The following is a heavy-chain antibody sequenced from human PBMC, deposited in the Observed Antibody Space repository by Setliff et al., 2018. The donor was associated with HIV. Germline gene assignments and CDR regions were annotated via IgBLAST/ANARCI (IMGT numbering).Heavy chain of an antibody. CDR3: ARTRPPSGLASAYFFDS. CDR2: IDWDDDK. Sequence: SGPTLVNPTQTLTLTCTFSGFSLNTVGMCVGWIRQPPGKALEWLARIDWDDDKYYITSLKTRLTISKDTSKNQVVLTMTNMDPVDSGTYFCARTRPPSGLASAYFFDSWGQGTLVTVS. J-gene: IGHJ4*02. D-gene: IGHD6-25*01. V-gene: IGHV2-70*11. CDR1: GFSLNTVGMC.